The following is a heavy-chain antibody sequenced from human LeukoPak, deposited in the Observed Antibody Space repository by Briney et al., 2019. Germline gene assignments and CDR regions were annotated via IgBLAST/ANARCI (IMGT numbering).Heavy chain of an antibody. D-gene: IGHD6-19*01. V-gene: IGHV3-30*18. CDR3: AKDRVEGKQWLAQFDY. Sequence: GRSLRLSCAASGFTFSSFAMHWARQAPGKGLEWVAVISYDGRNKYYADSVKGRFTISRDNSKNTLSLLLDSLRPEDTAVYYCAKDRVEGKQWLAQFDYWGQGTLVTVSS. CDR2: ISYDGRNK. CDR1: GFTFSSFA. J-gene: IGHJ4*02.